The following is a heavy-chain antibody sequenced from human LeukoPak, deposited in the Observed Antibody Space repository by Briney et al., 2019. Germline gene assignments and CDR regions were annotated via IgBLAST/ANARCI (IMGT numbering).Heavy chain of an antibody. D-gene: IGHD1-26*01. J-gene: IGHJ4*02. CDR3: ARDPRAGWSYFNLYYFDY. CDR1: GFTFSDYY. Sequence: GGSLRLSCAASGFTFSDYYMSWIRQAPGKGLEWVSYISSSGSTIYYADSVKGRFTIPRDNAKNSLYLQMNSLRAEDTAVYYCARDPRAGWSYFNLYYFDYWGQGTLVTVSS. CDR2: ISSSGSTI. V-gene: IGHV3-11*01.